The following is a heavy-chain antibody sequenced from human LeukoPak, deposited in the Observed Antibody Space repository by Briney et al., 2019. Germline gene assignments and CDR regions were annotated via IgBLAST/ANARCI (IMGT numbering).Heavy chain of an antibody. CDR2: IKSKADGETT. Sequence: GGSLRLSCAASGFTFTNAWRSWVRQAPGKGLEWVGHIKSKADGETTDFAAPVKGRFTISRDDSKHTLYLQMDSLKTDDTAVYYCAKYDTSVNFDYWGQGTLVTVSS. V-gene: IGHV3-15*01. J-gene: IGHJ4*02. D-gene: IGHD3-22*01. CDR1: GFTFTNAW. CDR3: AKYDTSVNFDY.